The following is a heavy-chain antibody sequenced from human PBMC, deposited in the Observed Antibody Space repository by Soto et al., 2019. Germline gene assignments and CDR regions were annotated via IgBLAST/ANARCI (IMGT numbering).Heavy chain of an antibody. V-gene: IGHV1-3*01. CDR1: GYSFTLYA. Sequence: QVHLVQSGAEVKKPGASVKLSCRASGYSFTLYAVHWVRQAPGQRLEWMGWIYPDSGNTKYSQKFQGRVSITRDTSASTSYRDLSSLGFKDTAVYYGARFYSGYEGTDSSYITGMDVWGQGPTVIVSS. CDR3: ARFYSGYEGTDSSYITGMDV. J-gene: IGHJ6*02. D-gene: IGHD5-12*01. CDR2: IYPDSGNT.